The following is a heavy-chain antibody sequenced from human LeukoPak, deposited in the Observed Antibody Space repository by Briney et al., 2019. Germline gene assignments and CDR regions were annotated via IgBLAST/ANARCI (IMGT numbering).Heavy chain of an antibody. V-gene: IGHV3-9*01. CDR3: AKASAGVVVNRYYFDY. J-gene: IGHJ4*02. CDR2: ITWNSDTI. CDR1: GFTFDDCV. Sequence: GGSLRLSCAASGFTFDDCVMHWVRQAPGKGLEWVSGITWNSDTIAYADAVKGRFTISRDNAKNSLYLQMNSLRGDDTGLYYCAKASAGVVVNRYYFDYWGKGTLVTVSS. D-gene: IGHD3-3*01.